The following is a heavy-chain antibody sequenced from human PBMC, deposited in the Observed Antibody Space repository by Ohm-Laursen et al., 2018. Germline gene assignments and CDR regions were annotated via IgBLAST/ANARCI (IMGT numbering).Heavy chain of an antibody. Sequence: SDTLSLTCTVSGGSISGYYWSWIRQPPGKGLEWIGYMYNSGSTNYNPSLKSRVTISEDTPKNQVSLKLRSVTAADTAVYYCATEVSGEDHAFDIWGQGTMVTVSS. V-gene: IGHV4-59*01. CDR2: MYNSGST. CDR1: GGSISGYY. CDR3: ATEVSGEDHAFDI. D-gene: IGHD7-27*01. J-gene: IGHJ3*02.